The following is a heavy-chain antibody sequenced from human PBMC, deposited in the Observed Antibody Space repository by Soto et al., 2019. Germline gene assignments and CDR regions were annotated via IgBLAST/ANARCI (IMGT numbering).Heavy chain of an antibody. V-gene: IGHV1-18*04. Sequence: QVQLVQSEAEVKKPGASVKVSCEASGYTFINHGISWVRQAPGQGLEWMGWVSGSNGNTKYAQKFQGRVTMTTETSTSTAHMELRNLRSDGTAVYFCARDFYPLAYYFDPWGQGTLVTVSS. CDR1: GYTFINHG. CDR2: VSGSNGNT. CDR3: ARDFYPLAYYFDP. J-gene: IGHJ4*02.